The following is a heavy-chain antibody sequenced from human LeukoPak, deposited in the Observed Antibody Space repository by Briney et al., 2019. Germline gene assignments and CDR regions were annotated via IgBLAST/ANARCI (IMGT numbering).Heavy chain of an antibody. D-gene: IGHD3-10*01. CDR1: GGSFSGYY. Sequence: PSETLSLTCAVYGGSFSGYYWSWTRQPPGKGLEWIGEINHSGSTNYNPSLKSRVTISVDTSKNQFSLKLSSVTAADTAVYYCARGWITMVRGVGYWGQGTLVTVSS. V-gene: IGHV4-34*01. CDR2: INHSGST. CDR3: ARGWITMVRGVGY. J-gene: IGHJ4*02.